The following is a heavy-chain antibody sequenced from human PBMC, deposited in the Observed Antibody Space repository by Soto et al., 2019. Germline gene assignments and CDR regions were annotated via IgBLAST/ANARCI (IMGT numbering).Heavy chain of an antibody. CDR3: ARGDFSSHRHPNYYYYGMDV. Sequence: PSETLSLTCAVYGGSFSGYYWSWIRQPPGKGLEWIGEINHSGSTNYNPSLKSRVTISVDTSKNQFSLKLSSVTAADTAVYYCARGDFSSHRHPNYYYYGMDVWGQGTTVTVYS. V-gene: IGHV4-34*01. J-gene: IGHJ6*02. D-gene: IGHD6-6*01. CDR1: GGSFSGYY. CDR2: INHSGST.